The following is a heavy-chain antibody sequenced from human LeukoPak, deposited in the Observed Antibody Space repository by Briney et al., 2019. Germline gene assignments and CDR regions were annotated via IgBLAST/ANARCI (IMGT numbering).Heavy chain of an antibody. CDR2: INHSGST. J-gene: IGHJ4*02. D-gene: IGHD6-13*01. V-gene: IGHV4-34*01. CDR1: GGSLRGYY. Sequence: PSETLSLTCAVSGGSLRGYYWSRVRQPPGKELEWIGEINHSGSTNYNPSLKRRVTISVDTSKLQFSLKLGSVTAADTAVYYCARGRIPDDYWGQGTLVTVSS. CDR3: ARGRIPDDY.